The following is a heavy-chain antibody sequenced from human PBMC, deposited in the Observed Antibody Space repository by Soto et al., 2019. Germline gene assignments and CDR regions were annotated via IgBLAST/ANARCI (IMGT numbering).Heavy chain of an antibody. J-gene: IGHJ3*02. D-gene: IGHD1-1*01. V-gene: IGHV4-34*01. CDR1: GGFVSSGSYY. CDR3: ARVERGTATTVVDAFDI. CDR2: MSHSGGT. Sequence: QVQLQQWGAGLLKPSETLSLTCAVYGGFVSSGSYYWGWIRQPPGKGLEWIGEMSHSGGTHFNPSLKSRVTISVDTSKNQFSLKMSSVTAADTALYYCARVERGTATTVVDAFDIWGPGTMVTVSS.